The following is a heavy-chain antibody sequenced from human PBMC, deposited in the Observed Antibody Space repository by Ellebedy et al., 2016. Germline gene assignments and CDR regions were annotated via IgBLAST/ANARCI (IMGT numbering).Heavy chain of an antibody. CDR2: IYYSGST. J-gene: IGHJ6*03. CDR1: GGSISSSSYY. D-gene: IGHD3-3*01. V-gene: IGHV4-39*01. CDR3: ARDGYDSSYYYYMDV. Sequence: SETLSLXXTVSGGSISSSSYYWGWIRQPPGKGLEWIGSIYYSGSTYYNPSLKSRVTISVDTSKNQFSLKLSSVTAADTAVYYCARDGYDSSYYYYMDVWGKGTTVTVSS.